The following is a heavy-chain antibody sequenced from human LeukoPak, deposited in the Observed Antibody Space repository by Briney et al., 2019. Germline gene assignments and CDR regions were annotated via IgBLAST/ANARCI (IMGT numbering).Heavy chain of an antibody. CDR2: IYSGGST. CDR1: GFTVSSNY. Sequence: GGSLRLSCAASGFTVSSNYMSWVRQAPGKGLEWVSVIYSGGSTYYADSVKGRFTISRDNSKNTLYLQMNSLRAEDTAVYYCARNVGATFYFDYWGQGTLVTVSS. D-gene: IGHD1-26*01. V-gene: IGHV3-66*01. CDR3: ARNVGATFYFDY. J-gene: IGHJ4*02.